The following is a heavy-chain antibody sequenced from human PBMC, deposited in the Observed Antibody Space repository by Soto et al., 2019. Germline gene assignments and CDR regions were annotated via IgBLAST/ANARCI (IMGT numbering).Heavy chain of an antibody. J-gene: IGHJ4*02. V-gene: IGHV4-31*03. CDR2: IYYSGST. CDR1: GGSISSGDYY. D-gene: IGHD1-1*01. Sequence: PSETLSLTCTVSGGSISSGDYYWSWIRQHPGKGLEWIGYIYYSGSTYYNPSLSGRVTISVDTSKNQFSLKLTSLTAADTAVYYCAGSTPATGTTPPAYRGQGTQVTVSS. CDR3: AGSTPATGTTPPAY.